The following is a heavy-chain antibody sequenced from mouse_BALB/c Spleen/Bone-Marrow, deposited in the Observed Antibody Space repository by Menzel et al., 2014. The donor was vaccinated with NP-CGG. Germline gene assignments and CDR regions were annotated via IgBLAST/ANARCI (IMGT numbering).Heavy chain of an antibody. D-gene: IGHD3-1*01. CDR2: ILPGSGNI. CDR3: ARGDLGFAMDY. CDR1: GYTFSSYW. J-gene: IGHJ4*01. V-gene: IGHV1-9*01. Sequence: QVQLKQSRVELMKPAASVKISCKATGYTFSSYWIEWVKQRPGHGLEWIGEILPGSGNIYFNEKFKGRATFTADTSSTTAYMQLSSLTSEDSAVYYCARGDLGFAMDYWDQGTSVTISS.